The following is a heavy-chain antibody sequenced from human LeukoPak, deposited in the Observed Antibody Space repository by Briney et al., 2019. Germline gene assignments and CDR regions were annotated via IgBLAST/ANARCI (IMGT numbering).Heavy chain of an antibody. J-gene: IGHJ6*03. CDR2: ISSSSSYI. CDR3: ASGGDRDYMDV. V-gene: IGHV3-21*01. D-gene: IGHD3-16*02. Sequence: GGSLRLSCAASGFTFSSYSMNWVRQAPGKGLEWVSSISSSSSYIYYADSLKGRFTISRDSARNSLYLQMNSLRAEVTAVYYCASGGDRDYMDVWGKGTTVTVSS. CDR1: GFTFSSYS.